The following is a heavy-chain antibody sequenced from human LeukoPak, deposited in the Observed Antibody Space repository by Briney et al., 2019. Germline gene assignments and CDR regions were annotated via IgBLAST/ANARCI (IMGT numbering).Heavy chain of an antibody. CDR2: ISDSGGST. V-gene: IGHV3-23*01. CDR3: AKRGVVIRVIIVGFHKEAYYFDS. D-gene: IGHD3-3*01. CDR1: GFTFSSYW. Sequence: GGSLRLSCAASGFTFSSYWMSWVRQAPGKGLEWVAGISDSGGSTNYADSVKGRFTISRDNPKNTLYLQMNSLRAEDTAVYFCAKRGVVIRVIIVGFHKEAYYFDSWGQGALVTVSS. J-gene: IGHJ4*02.